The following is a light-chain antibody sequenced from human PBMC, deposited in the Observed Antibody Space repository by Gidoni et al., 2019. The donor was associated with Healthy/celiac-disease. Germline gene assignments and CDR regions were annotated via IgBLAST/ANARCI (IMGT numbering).Light chain of an antibody. CDR2: AAS. V-gene: IGKV1-39*01. J-gene: IGKJ4*01. Sequence: DIQISQSPSSLSASLGDRVTITCRASQSISSYLNWYQQKPGKAPKLLIYAASSLQSGVPSRFSGSRSGTDYTLTISSMQHEEFATYYCQQSYSNPLTFGGGTKVEIK. CDR3: QQSYSNPLT. CDR1: QSISSY.